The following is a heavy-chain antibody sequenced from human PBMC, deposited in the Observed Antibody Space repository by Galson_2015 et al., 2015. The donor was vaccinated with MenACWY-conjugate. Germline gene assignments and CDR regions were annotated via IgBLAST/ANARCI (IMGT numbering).Heavy chain of an antibody. J-gene: IGHJ5*02. CDR3: AKGTTSSRPNWFDP. Sequence: SLRLSCAASGFTFSSYNMNWVRQTPGKGLEWVSCISSTGSYIYYADSLKGRFTISRDNAKNSLYLQMNSLTSEDTAVYYCAKGTTSSRPNWFDPWGQGTLFTVSS. D-gene: IGHD6-6*01. CDR1: GFTFSSYN. CDR2: ISSTGSYI. V-gene: IGHV3-21*01.